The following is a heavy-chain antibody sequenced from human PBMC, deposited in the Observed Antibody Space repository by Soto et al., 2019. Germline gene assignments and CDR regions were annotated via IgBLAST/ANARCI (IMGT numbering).Heavy chain of an antibody. CDR3: TTDGIVVVVPAVPYGMDV. J-gene: IGHJ6*02. CDR2: IKSKTDGGTT. V-gene: IGHV3-15*07. D-gene: IGHD2-2*01. CDR1: GFTFSNAW. Sequence: PGGSLRLSCAASGFTFSNAWMNWVRQAPGKGLEWVGRIKSKTDGGTTDYAAPVKGRFTISRDDSKNTLYLQMNSLKTEDTAVYYCTTDGIVVVVPAVPYGMDVWGQGTTVTVSS.